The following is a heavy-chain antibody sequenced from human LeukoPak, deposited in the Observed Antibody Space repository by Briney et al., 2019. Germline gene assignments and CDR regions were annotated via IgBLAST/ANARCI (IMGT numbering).Heavy chain of an antibody. CDR1: GFTFGDYA. D-gene: IGHD2-15*01. Sequence: GGSLRLSCTASGFTFGDYAMSWVRQAPGKGLEWVANIKQDGSEKYYVDSVKGRFTISRDNAKNSLYLQMNSLRAEDTAVYYCARDPYCSGGSCHAPYFDYWGQGTLVTVSS. V-gene: IGHV3-7*01. J-gene: IGHJ4*02. CDR3: ARDPYCSGGSCHAPYFDY. CDR2: IKQDGSEK.